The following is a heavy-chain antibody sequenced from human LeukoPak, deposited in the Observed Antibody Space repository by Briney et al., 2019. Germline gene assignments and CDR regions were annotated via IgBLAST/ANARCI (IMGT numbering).Heavy chain of an antibody. D-gene: IGHD5-24*01. CDR1: GGTFSSYA. J-gene: IGHJ4*02. CDR2: IIPIFGTA. V-gene: IGHV1-69*05. Sequence: SVKVSCKASGGTFSSYAISWVRQAPGQGLEWMGRIIPIFGTANYAQKFQGRVTITTDESTSTAYMELSSLRSEDTAVYYCARARSRRDGYNWDFDYWGQGTPVTVSS. CDR3: ARARSRRDGYNWDFDY.